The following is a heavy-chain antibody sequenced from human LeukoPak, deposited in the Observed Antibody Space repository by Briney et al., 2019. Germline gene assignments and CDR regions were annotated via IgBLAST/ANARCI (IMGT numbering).Heavy chain of an antibody. CDR2: ISPMYGTT. J-gene: IGHJ6*03. CDR3: ARGGLRGVVMGDYYLDV. V-gene: IGHV1-69*06. D-gene: IGHD3-10*01. CDR1: GGTFTSYA. Sequence: GASVKVSCKTSGGTFTSYAISWVRQAPGQGLEWMGGISPMYGTTNYAQNFQGRVTITADKSTSTAYMELSSLRSEDTAVYYCARGGLRGVVMGDYYLDVWGKGTTVTVSS.